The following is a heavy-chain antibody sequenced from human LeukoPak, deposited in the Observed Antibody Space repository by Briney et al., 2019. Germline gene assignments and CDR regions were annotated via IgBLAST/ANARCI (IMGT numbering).Heavy chain of an antibody. CDR1: GFTFSSYA. Sequence: PGGSLRLSCAASGFTFSSYAMSWVRQAPGKGLEWVSAISGSGGSTYYADSVKGRFTISRDNSKNTLYLQMNSLRAEDTAVYYCAKFGGMVATHAQKEFDYWGQGTLVTVSS. CDR2: ISGSGGST. J-gene: IGHJ4*02. D-gene: IGHD5-12*01. CDR3: AKFGGMVATHAQKEFDY. V-gene: IGHV3-23*01.